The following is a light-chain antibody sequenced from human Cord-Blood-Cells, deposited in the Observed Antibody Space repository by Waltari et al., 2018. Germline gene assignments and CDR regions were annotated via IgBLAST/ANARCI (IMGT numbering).Light chain of an antibody. V-gene: IGLV3-19*01. J-gene: IGLJ1*01. Sequence: SSELTHDPAVSVALGQTVRITCQVDSLRSYYASWYQQKPGQVPVLVIDGKNNRPSGIPDRFSGSSSGNTASLTITGAQAEDEADYYCNSRDSSGNHLGVFGTGTKVTVL. CDR3: NSRDSSGNHLGV. CDR2: GKN. CDR1: SLRSYY.